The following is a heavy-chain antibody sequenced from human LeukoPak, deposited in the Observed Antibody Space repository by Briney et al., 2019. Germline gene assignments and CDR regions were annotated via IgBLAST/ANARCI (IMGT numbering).Heavy chain of an antibody. CDR1: GFTLSNYA. V-gene: IGHV3-23*01. CDR3: AKGVYNYLNGGMDV. Sequence: GGSLRLSCAASGFTLSNYAMNFVRQAPRKGLEWVSGINGIGGSPHYADSVKGRFTISRDNPQDTLYLQMNSLRADDTAIYYCAKGVYNYLNGGMDVWGLGTTVTVSS. J-gene: IGHJ6*02. D-gene: IGHD5-18*01. CDR2: INGIGGSP.